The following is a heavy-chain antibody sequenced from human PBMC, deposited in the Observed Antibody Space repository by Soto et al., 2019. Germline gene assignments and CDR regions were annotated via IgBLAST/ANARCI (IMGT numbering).Heavy chain of an antibody. CDR3: ARVPYCSSSSCYSYFDS. V-gene: IGHV3-74*01. D-gene: IGHD2-2*01. CDR1: GFTLSNYW. J-gene: IGHJ4*02. Sequence: VQLVESGGGLVQPGGSLRLSCAASGFTLSNYWMHWARQAPGKGLVWVSRISSDGSSTNYADSVKGRFTISRDNAKNTLYLQMNSLRAEDTAVYYCARVPYCSSSSCYSYFDSWGQGTLVTVSS. CDR2: ISSDGSST.